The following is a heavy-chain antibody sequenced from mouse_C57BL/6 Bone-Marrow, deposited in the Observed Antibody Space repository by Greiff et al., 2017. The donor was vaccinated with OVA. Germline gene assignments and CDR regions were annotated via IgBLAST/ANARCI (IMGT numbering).Heavy chain of an antibody. D-gene: IGHD2-3*01. V-gene: IGHV1-15*01. CDR1: GYTFTDYE. Sequence: QVQLQQSGAELVRPGASVTLSCKASGYTFTDYEMHWVKQTPVHGLEWIGAIDPETGGTAYNQKFKGKAILTADKSSSTAYMELRSLTSEDSAVYYCARSGTRWFFAYWGQGTLVTVSA. CDR3: ARSGTRWFFAY. J-gene: IGHJ3*01. CDR2: IDPETGGT.